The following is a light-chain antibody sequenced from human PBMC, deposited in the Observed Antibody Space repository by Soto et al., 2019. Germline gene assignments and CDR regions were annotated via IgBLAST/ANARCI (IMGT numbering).Light chain of an antibody. CDR1: QSLLHSNGYNY. CDR3: MQALQTPWT. CDR2: LAS. J-gene: IGKJ1*01. V-gene: IGKV2-28*01. Sequence: IVMTQSPLSLPVTPGEPASISCRSSQSLLHSNGYNYLDWYLQKPGQSPQLLMYLASNRASGVPDRFSGGGSGTDFTLKISRVEADDVGVYFCMQALQTPWTFGQGTKVDIK.